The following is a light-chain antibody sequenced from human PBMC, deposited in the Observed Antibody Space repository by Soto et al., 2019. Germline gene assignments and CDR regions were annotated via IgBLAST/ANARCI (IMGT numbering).Light chain of an antibody. CDR1: SSDVGGYNY. V-gene: IGLV2-14*03. CDR2: DVS. CDR3: SSYTSGSTRVV. J-gene: IGLJ2*01. Sequence: QSVLTQPASVSGSPGQSITISCTGTSSDVGGYNYVSWYQQHPGKDPKVMIYDVSKRPSGISNRFSGSNSGNTASLTISGLQVEDEADYYCSSYTSGSTRVVFGGETKLTAL.